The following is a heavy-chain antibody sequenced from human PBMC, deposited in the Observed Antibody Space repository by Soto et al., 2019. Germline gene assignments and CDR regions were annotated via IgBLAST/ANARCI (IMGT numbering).Heavy chain of an antibody. CDR1: GGSISSGGYY. J-gene: IGHJ4*02. D-gene: IGHD6-19*01. CDR3: ARETPGYSSGWYDY. CDR2: IYYSGST. Sequence: QVQLQESGPGLVKPSQTLSLICTVSGGSISSGGYYWSWIRQHPGKGLEWIGYIYYSGSTYYNPSLKSRVTISVDTSKNQFSLKLRSVTAADTAVYYCARETPGYSSGWYDYWGQGTLVTVSS. V-gene: IGHV4-31*03.